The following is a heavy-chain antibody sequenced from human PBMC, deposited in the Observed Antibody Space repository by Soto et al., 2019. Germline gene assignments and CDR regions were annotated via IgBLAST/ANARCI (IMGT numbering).Heavy chain of an antibody. CDR3: ARAIPTTVTWDYYYYYYMDV. D-gene: IGHD4-17*01. Sequence: QVQLQESGPGLVKPSETLSLTCTVSGGSISSYYWSWIRQPPGKGLEWIGYIYYSGSTNYNPSLKSRVTISVDTSKNQFSLKLSAVTAADTAVYYCARAIPTTVTWDYYYYYYMDVWGKGTTVTVSS. CDR2: IYYSGST. CDR1: GGSISSYY. V-gene: IGHV4-59*01. J-gene: IGHJ6*03.